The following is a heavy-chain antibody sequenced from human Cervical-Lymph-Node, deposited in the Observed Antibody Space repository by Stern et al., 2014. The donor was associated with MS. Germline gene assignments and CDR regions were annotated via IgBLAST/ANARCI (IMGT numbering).Heavy chain of an antibody. CDR1: GFTFSSYA. CDR2: ISGAGGST. V-gene: IGHV3-23*04. CDR3: AKDQSESPGYYFDY. J-gene: IGHJ4*02. Sequence: EVQLEESGGGLVQPGTSLRLSCAASGFTFSSYAMSWVRQAPGKGLACVSAISGAGGSTSYADSVKGRFTISRDNSKNTLYLQINSLRAEDTAVYYCAKDQSESPGYYFDYWGQGTLVTVSS.